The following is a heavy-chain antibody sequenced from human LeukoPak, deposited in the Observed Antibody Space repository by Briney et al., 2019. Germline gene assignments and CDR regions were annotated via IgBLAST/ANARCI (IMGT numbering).Heavy chain of an antibody. CDR3: ARVAAAAVHD. CDR1: GSTFSSYS. V-gene: IGHV3-21*01. J-gene: IGHJ4*02. CDR2: ISSSSSYI. D-gene: IGHD6-13*01. Sequence: GGSLRLSCAASGSTFSSYSMNWVRQAPGKGLEWVSSISSSSSYIYYADSVKGRFTISRDNAKNSLYLQMNSLRAEDTAVYYCARVAAAAVHDWGQGTLVTVSS.